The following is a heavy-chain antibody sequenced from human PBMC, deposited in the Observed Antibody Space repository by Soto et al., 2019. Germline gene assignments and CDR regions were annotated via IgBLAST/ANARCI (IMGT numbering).Heavy chain of an antibody. CDR1: GFTFSTYW. J-gene: IGHJ4*02. V-gene: IGHV3-7*01. CDR2: IRQDGSEK. Sequence: GGSLRLSCAASGFTFSTYWMSWVRQAPGKGLEWVATIRQDGSEKHCVDSVKGRFTISRDNAKNSLSLQMNSLRAEDTAVYYCARGWCSSSSPYYFDCWGPGTLVTVTS. D-gene: IGHD2-2*01. CDR3: ARGWCSSSSPYYFDC.